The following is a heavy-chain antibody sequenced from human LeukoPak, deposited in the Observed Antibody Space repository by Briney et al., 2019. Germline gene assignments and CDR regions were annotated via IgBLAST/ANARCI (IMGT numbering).Heavy chain of an antibody. CDR1: GGTFSSYA. J-gene: IGHJ4*02. D-gene: IGHD6-6*01. V-gene: IGHV1-69*05. CDR3: ARLPSYSSSGDDY. CDR2: IIPIFGTA. Sequence: ASVNVSCKASGGTFSSYAISWVRQAPGQGLEWMGGIIPIFGTANYAQKFQGRVTITTDESTSTAYMELSSLRSEDTAVYYCARLPSYSSSGDDYWGQGTLVTVSS.